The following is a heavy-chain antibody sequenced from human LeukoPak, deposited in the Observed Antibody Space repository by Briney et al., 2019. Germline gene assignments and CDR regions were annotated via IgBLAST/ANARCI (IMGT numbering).Heavy chain of an antibody. Sequence: SETLSLTCTVSGGSISSGSYYWNWIRQPAGKGLEWIGRIYTSGSTNYNPSLKSRVTMSVDTSKNQFSLKLSSVTAADTAVYYCARSPRSYYYDSSGYHDYWGQGTLVTVSS. CDR1: GGSISSGSYY. D-gene: IGHD3-22*01. V-gene: IGHV4-61*02. CDR2: IYTSGST. CDR3: ARSPRSYYYDSSGYHDY. J-gene: IGHJ4*02.